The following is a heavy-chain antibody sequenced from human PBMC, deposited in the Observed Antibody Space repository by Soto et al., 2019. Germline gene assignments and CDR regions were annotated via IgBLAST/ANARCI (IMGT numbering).Heavy chain of an antibody. CDR1: GFTFSDYY. CDR3: ASAPSSSDAFDI. Sequence: XVSLRLSCAASGFTFSDYYMSWIRQAPGKGLEWVSYISSSSSYTNYADSVKGRFTISRDNAKNSLYLQMNSLRAEDTAVYYCASAPSSSDAFDIWGQGTMVTVSS. D-gene: IGHD6-13*01. CDR2: ISSSSSYT. V-gene: IGHV3-11*06. J-gene: IGHJ3*02.